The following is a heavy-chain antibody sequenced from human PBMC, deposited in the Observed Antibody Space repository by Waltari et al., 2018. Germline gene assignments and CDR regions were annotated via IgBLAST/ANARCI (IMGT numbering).Heavy chain of an antibody. D-gene: IGHD3-22*01. V-gene: IGHV1-69*08. J-gene: IGHJ1*01. CDR2: IIPIFGTA. Sequence: QVQLVQSGAEVKKPGSSVKVSCKASGGTFSSYAIGWVRQSPGPGLEWMGRIIPIFGTANYAQKFQGRVTITADKSTSTAYMELSSLRSEDTAVYYCARATYYYDSSGYSHAEYFQHWGQGTLVTVSS. CDR1: GGTFSSYA. CDR3: ARATYYYDSSGYSHAEYFQH.